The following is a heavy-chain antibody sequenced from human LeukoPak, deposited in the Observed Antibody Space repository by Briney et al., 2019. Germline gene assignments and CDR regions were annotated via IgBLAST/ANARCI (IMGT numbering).Heavy chain of an antibody. CDR3: ARDARHCSSTSCLKNYYYMDV. CDR2: INPNSGGT. J-gene: IGHJ6*03. Sequence: ASVKVSCKASGYTFTGYYMHWVRQAPGQGLEWMGWINPNSGGTNYAQKFQGRVTMTRDTSISTAYMELSRLRSDDTAVYYCARDARHCSSTSCLKNYYYMDVWGKGTTVTVSS. D-gene: IGHD2-2*01. V-gene: IGHV1-2*02. CDR1: GYTFTGYY.